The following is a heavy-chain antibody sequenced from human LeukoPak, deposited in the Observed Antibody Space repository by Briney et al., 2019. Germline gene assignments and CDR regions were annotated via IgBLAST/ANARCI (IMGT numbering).Heavy chain of an antibody. CDR1: GFTFSSYW. CDR2: IKQDGSEK. J-gene: IGHJ5*02. D-gene: IGHD2-15*01. CDR3: ARESVVVVAAKAYNWFDP. V-gene: IGHV3-7*01. Sequence: GGSLRLSCAASGFTFSSYWMSWVRQAPGKGLEWVANIKQDGSEKYYVDSVKGRFTISRDNAKNSLYLQMNSLRAEDTAVYYCARESVVVVAAKAYNWFDPWGQGTLVTASS.